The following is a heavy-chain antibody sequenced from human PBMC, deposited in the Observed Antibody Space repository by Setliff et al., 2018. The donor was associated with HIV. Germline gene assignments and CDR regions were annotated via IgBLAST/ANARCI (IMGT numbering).Heavy chain of an antibody. J-gene: IGHJ5*02. V-gene: IGHV4-39*07. CDR2: ISYTGIT. Sequence: SETLSLTCTVSGGSISRGSYSWGWIRQPPGKGLEWIGSISYTGITNYNPSLKSRVTMSIDTSKNQFSLNVSSVTAADTAVYYCARDRHYSGLGSYGPWGPGTLVTVSS. CDR3: ARDRHYSGLGSYGP. CDR1: GGSISRGSYS. D-gene: IGHD3-10*01.